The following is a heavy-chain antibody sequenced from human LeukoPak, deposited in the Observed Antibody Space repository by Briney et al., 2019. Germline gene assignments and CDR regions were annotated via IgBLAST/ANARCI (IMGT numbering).Heavy chain of an antibody. CDR1: GGSIRSYY. CDR2: IYYSGST. D-gene: IGHD1-26*01. CDR3: ASGSYYFDY. J-gene: IGHJ4*02. V-gene: IGHV4-59*08. Sequence: SETLSLTCTVSGGSIRSYYWSWIRQPPGKGLEWIGYIYYSGSTKYNPALKSRATISVDTSKNQFSLKLNSVTAADTAVYYCASGSYYFDYWGQGTLVTVSS.